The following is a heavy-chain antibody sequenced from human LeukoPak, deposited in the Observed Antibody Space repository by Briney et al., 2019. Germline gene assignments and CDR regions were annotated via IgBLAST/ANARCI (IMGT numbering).Heavy chain of an antibody. J-gene: IGHJ4*02. Sequence: GASVKVSCKASGYTFTSYYMSWVRQAPGQGLEWMGIIIPGGGSTSYAQKFQGRLTMTRDMSTSTVYMELSSLRSEDTAVYCCAREGYCSGGSCYSFDYWGQGTLVTVSS. CDR1: GYTFTSYY. D-gene: IGHD2-15*01. CDR2: IIPGGGST. V-gene: IGHV1-46*01. CDR3: AREGYCSGGSCYSFDY.